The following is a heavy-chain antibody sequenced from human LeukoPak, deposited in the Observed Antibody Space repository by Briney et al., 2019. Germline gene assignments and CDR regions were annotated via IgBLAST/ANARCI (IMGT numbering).Heavy chain of an antibody. V-gene: IGHV4-59*08. CDR3: ARSVCSSSWYSYYYYMDV. CDR1: GGSISSYY. CDR2: IYYSGST. Sequence: SETLSLTCTVSGGSISSYYWSWIRQPPGKGLEWIGYIYYSGSTNYNPSLKSRVTISVDTSKNQFSLKLSSVTAADTAVYYCARSVCSSSWYSYYYYMDVWGKGTTVTVSS. J-gene: IGHJ6*03. D-gene: IGHD6-13*01.